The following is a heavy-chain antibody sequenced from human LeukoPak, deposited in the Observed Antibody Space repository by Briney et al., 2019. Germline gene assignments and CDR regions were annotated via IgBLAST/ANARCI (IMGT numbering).Heavy chain of an antibody. CDR1: GFTFSSYA. V-gene: IGHV3-30-3*01. J-gene: IGHJ4*02. Sequence: GGSLRLSCAASGFTFSSYAMHWVRQAPGKGLEWVAVISYDGSNKYYADSVKGRFTISRDNSKNTLYLQMNSLRAEDTAVYYCAKDHGRFLEWLLYDYWGQGTLVTVSS. CDR2: ISYDGSNK. CDR3: AKDHGRFLEWLLYDY. D-gene: IGHD3-3*01.